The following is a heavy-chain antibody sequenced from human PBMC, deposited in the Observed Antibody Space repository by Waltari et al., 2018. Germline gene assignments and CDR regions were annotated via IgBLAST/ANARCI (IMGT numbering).Heavy chain of an antibody. J-gene: IGHJ4*02. V-gene: IGHV3-23*01. D-gene: IGHD3-3*01. CDR3: AKDFGASIQPFDH. CDR2: ITASGGSA. Sequence: VKLLDSGGGLVQPGGSLHLSCVASGFTFEEYAMNWVRQAPGTGLEWVSGITASGGSAYHGDSVKGRFTISRDNAKNILFLEMTSLGDEDTALYYGAKDFGASIQPFDHWGQGTLVSVSS. CDR1: GFTFEEYA.